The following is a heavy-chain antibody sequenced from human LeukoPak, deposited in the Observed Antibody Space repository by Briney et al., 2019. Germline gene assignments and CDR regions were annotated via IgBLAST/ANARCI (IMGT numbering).Heavy chain of an antibody. CDR1: GGSFSGYY. CDR3: ARRRGSCDY. J-gene: IGHJ4*02. V-gene: IGHV4-34*01. Sequence: SETLSLTCAVYGGSFSGYYWSWIRQPPGKGLEWIGEINHSGSTNYNPSLKSRVTISVDTSKNHFSLKLSSVTAADTAVYYCARRRGSCDYWGQGTLVTVSS. CDR2: INHSGST. D-gene: IGHD6-13*01.